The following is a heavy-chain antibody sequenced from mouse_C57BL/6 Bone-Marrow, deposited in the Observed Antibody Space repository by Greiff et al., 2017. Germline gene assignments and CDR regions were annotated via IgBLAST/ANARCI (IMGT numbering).Heavy chain of an antibody. Sequence: VQLQQPGAELVKPGASVKLSCKASGYTFTSYWMHWVKQRPGQGLEWIGMIHPNSGSTNYNEKFKSKATLTVDKSSSTAYMQLSSLTSEDSAVYYCARGYYGSSSWYVDVWGTGTTVTVSS. D-gene: IGHD1-1*01. CDR2: IHPNSGST. J-gene: IGHJ1*03. CDR3: ARGYYGSSSWYVDV. V-gene: IGHV1-64*01. CDR1: GYTFTSYW.